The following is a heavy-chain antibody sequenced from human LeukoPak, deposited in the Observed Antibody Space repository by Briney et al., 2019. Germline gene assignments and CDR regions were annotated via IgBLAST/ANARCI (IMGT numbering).Heavy chain of an antibody. CDR1: GFTFSSYA. Sequence: GGSLRLSCAASGFTFSSYAMHWVRQAPGKGLEWVAVISYNGSNKYYADSVKGRFTISRDNSKNTLYLQMNSLRAEDTAVYYCARDPQGLHLDYWGQGTLVTVSS. V-gene: IGHV3-30-3*01. CDR2: ISYNGSNK. J-gene: IGHJ4*02. CDR3: ARDPQGLHLDY.